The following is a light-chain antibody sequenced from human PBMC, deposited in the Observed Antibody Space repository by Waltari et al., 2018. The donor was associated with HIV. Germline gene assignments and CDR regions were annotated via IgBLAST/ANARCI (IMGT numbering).Light chain of an antibody. CDR2: DVS. J-gene: IGLJ3*02. CDR3: SSYTSSSTWV. CDR1: SSAVGGYNY. Sequence: QSALTQPASVSGSPGQSITISCTGTSSAVGGYNYFSWYQQHPGKAPKLMIYDVSKRPSGVSNRFSGSKSGNTASLTISGLQAEDEADYYCSSYTSSSTWVFGGGTKLTVL. V-gene: IGLV2-14*01.